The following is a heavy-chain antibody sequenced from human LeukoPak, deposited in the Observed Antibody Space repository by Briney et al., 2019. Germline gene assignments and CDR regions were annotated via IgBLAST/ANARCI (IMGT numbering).Heavy chain of an antibody. CDR1: GGSFSGYY. Sequence: NPSETLSLTCAVYGGSFSGYYWSWIRQPPGKGLEWIGEINHSGSTNYNPSLKSRVTISVDTSKNQFSLKLSSVTAADTAVYYCAKDEVVGATAHWGQGTLVTVSS. J-gene: IGHJ4*02. CDR2: INHSGST. CDR3: AKDEVVGATAH. D-gene: IGHD1-26*01. V-gene: IGHV4-34*01.